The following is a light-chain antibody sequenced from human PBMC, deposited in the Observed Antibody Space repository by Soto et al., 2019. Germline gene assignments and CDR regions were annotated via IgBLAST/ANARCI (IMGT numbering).Light chain of an antibody. J-gene: IGLJ1*01. CDR1: GSDVGGYNY. CDR3: NSYTSKSTGV. Sequence: QSALTQPASVSGSPGSSTTTPSPGTGSDVGGYNYVSWYQQHPGKAPKLIIYEVSNRPSGVSNRFSGSKSGNTASLTISGLQAEDEADYYCNSYTSKSTGVFGTGTKLTVL. CDR2: EVS. V-gene: IGLV2-14*01.